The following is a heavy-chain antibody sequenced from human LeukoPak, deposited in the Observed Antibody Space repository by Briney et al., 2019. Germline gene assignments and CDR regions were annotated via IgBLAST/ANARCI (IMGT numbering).Heavy chain of an antibody. CDR3: ARDLGFCSSTSCYPWFDP. Sequence: SETLSLTCTVSGGSISSYYWSWIRQPPGKGLEWIGYIYYSGSTDYNPSLKSRVTISVDTSKNQFSLKLSSVTAADTAVYYCARDLGFCSSTSCYPWFDPWGQGTLVTVSS. CDR1: GGSISSYY. D-gene: IGHD2-2*01. J-gene: IGHJ5*02. V-gene: IGHV4-59*01. CDR2: IYYSGST.